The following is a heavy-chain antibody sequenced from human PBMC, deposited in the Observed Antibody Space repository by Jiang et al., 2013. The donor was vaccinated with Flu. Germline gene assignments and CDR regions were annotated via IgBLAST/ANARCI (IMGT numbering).Heavy chain of an antibody. CDR2: ISSSSSYI. Sequence: VQLVESGGGLVKPGGSLRLSCAASGFTFSSYSMNWVRQAPGKGLEWVSSISSSSSYIYYADSVKGRFTISRDNAKNSLYLQMNSLRAEDTAVYYCAREIGGTYDSSGYSLRDYWGQGTLVTVSS. V-gene: IGHV3-21*01. CDR1: GFTFSSYS. D-gene: IGHD3-22*01. J-gene: IGHJ4*02. CDR3: AREIGGTYDSSGYSLRDY.